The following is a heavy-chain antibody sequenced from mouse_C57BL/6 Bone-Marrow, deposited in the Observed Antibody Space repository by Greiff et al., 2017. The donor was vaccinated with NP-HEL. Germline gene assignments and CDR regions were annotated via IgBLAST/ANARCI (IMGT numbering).Heavy chain of an antibody. CDR3: AREGTAPYAMDY. CDR2: IDPSDSYT. V-gene: IGHV1-69*01. CDR1: GYTFTSYW. Sequence: VQLQQPGAELVMPGASVKLSCKASGYTFTSYWMHWVKQRPGQGLEWIGEIDPSDSYTNYNQKFKGKSTLTVDKSSSTAYMQLISLTSEDSAVYYCAREGTAPYAMDYWGQGTSVTVSS. J-gene: IGHJ4*01. D-gene: IGHD3-3*01.